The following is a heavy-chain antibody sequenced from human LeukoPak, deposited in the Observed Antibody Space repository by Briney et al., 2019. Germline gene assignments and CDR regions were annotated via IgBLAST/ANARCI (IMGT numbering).Heavy chain of an antibody. D-gene: IGHD3-22*01. CDR3: ARPSYYDSSGYDFDY. V-gene: IGHV1-69*05. J-gene: IGHJ4*02. CDR2: IIPIFGTA. Sequence: SVKVSCKASGGTFSSYAISWVRQAPGQGLEWMGRIIPIFGTANYAQKFQGRVTITTDESTSTAYMELSSLRSEDTAVYYCARPSYYDSSGYDFDYWGQGTLVAVSS. CDR1: GGTFSSYA.